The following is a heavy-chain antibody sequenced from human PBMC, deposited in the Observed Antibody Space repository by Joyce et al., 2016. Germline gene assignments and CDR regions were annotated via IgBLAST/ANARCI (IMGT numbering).Heavy chain of an antibody. J-gene: IGHJ3*02. CDR1: GFIVSSNY. V-gene: IGHV3-53*04. Sequence: EVQLVESGGDLVQPGGSLRLSCAASGFIVSSNYMRWVRQAPGKWLEWVSVIYSGGTTYYADSVKGRFTISRHNSKNTLYLQMSSLRAEDTAVYYCARGGYSYGYGDAFDIWGQGTMVTVSS. CDR2: IYSGGTT. CDR3: ARGGYSYGYGDAFDI. D-gene: IGHD5-18*01.